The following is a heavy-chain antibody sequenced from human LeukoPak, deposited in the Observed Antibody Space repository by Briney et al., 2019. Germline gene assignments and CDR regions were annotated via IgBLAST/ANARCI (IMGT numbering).Heavy chain of an antibody. V-gene: IGHV4-39*01. CDR1: GGFISTFSYY. CDR2: IYYIGTT. CDR3: ARGGTHDYGDRTFPVYYFDY. D-gene: IGHD4-17*01. Sequence: SETLSLTCNISGGFISTFSYYWGWIRQPPGKGLEWIGSIYYIGTTYYNPSLKSRVAISVDTSKNQFSLKLSSVTAAGTAVYYCARGGTHDYGDRTFPVYYFDYWGQGTLVTVSS. J-gene: IGHJ4*02.